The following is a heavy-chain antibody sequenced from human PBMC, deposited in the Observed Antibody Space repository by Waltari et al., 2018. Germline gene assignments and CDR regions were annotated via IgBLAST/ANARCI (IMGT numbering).Heavy chain of an antibody. CDR2: IFHAGFT. CDR3: ARAPGVAAAAYFDY. CDR1: GYSIDRAYF. V-gene: IGHV4-38-2*01. Sequence: QVQLQESGPGLVKPSETLSLTCDVSGYSIDRAYFWGWIRQPPGKGLEWIGTIFHAGFTYYTPSLKGRVTMSVDTSKNQFSLNLSSVTAAYTAVYYCARAPGVAAAAYFDYWGQGTLVTVSS. D-gene: IGHD6-13*01. J-gene: IGHJ4*02.